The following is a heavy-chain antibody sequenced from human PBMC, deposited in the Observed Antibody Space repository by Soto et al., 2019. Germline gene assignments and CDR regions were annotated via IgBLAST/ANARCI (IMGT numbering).Heavy chain of an antibody. Sequence: SETLSLTCTVSGGSISSGGYYWSWIRQHPGKGLEWIGYIYYSGSTYYNPSLKSRVTISVDTSKNQFSLKLSSVTAADTAVYYCARVGRRRYCSGGSCPRGGAFDIWGQGTMVTVSS. V-gene: IGHV4-31*03. D-gene: IGHD2-15*01. J-gene: IGHJ3*02. CDR3: ARVGRRRYCSGGSCPRGGAFDI. CDR2: IYYSGST. CDR1: GGSISSGGYY.